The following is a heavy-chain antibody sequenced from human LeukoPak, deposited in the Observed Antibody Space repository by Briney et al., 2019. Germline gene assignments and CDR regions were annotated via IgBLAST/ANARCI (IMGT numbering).Heavy chain of an antibody. CDR2: IYYTGST. V-gene: IGHV4-31*03. CDR1: GGSISSGGYF. CDR3: ARAARGYLYYFDY. Sequence: SQTLSLTCTVSGGSISSGGYFWSWIRQHPGKDLEWIGYIYYTGSTYYNPSLKSRVAMSLDTSKNQFSLKLSSVTAAATAVYYCARAARGYLYYFDYWGQGTLVTVSS. J-gene: IGHJ4*02. D-gene: IGHD3-22*01.